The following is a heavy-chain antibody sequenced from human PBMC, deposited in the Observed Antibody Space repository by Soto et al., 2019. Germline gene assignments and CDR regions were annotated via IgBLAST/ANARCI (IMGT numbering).Heavy chain of an antibody. V-gene: IGHV3-49*03. D-gene: IGHD2-15*01. CDR2: IRSKAYGGTT. J-gene: IGHJ3*02. CDR1: GFTFGDYA. CDR3: TRDPGAKTYAFDI. Sequence: GGSLRLSCTASGFTFGDYAMSWFRQAPGKGLEWVGFIRSKAYGGTTEYAASVKGRFTISRDDSKSIAYLQMNSLKTEDTAVYYFTRDPGAKTYAFDIWGQGTMVTVSS.